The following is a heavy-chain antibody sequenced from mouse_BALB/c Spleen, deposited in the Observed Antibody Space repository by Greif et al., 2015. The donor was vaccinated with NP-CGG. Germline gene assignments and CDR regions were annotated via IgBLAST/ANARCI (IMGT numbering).Heavy chain of an antibody. V-gene: IGHV7-3*02. CDR3: ARATVHYWYFDV. Sequence: EVMLVESGGGLVQPGGSLRLSCATSGFTFTDYYMSWVRQPPGKALEWLGFIRNKANGYTTEYSASVKGRFTNSRDNSQSILYLQMNTLRAEDSATYYCARATVHYWYFDVWGAGTTVTVSS. CDR1: GFTFTDYY. CDR2: IRNKANGYTT. J-gene: IGHJ1*01.